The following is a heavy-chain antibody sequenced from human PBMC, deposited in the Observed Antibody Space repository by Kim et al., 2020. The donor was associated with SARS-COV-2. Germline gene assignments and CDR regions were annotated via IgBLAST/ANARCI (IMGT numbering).Heavy chain of an antibody. CDR1: GYTFTSYY. CDR2: INPSGGST. D-gene: IGHD3-3*01. V-gene: IGHV1-46*01. J-gene: IGHJ5*02. CDR3: ARVTDFWSGYLNWFDP. Sequence: ASVKVSCKASGYTFTSYYMHWVRQAPGQGLEWMGIINPSGGSTSYAQKFQGRVTMTRDTSTSTVYMELSSLRSEDTAVYYCARVTDFWSGYLNWFDPWGQGTLVTVSS.